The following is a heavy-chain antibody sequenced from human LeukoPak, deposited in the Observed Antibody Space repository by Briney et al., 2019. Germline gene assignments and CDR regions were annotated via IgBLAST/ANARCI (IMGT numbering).Heavy chain of an antibody. Sequence: ASVKVSCKASGYAFASYGISWVRQAPGQGLERMGWISVNNGNTHYAQKFQGRVTLTRDTSTSTVYMELSSLRSEDTAVYYCARETHYSSLDVWGKGTTVTVSS. J-gene: IGHJ6*04. D-gene: IGHD6-6*01. CDR3: ARETHYSSLDV. CDR1: GYAFASYG. V-gene: IGHV1-18*01. CDR2: ISVNNGNT.